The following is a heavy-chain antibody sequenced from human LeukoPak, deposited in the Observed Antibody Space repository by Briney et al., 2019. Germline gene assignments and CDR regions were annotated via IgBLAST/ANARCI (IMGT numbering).Heavy chain of an antibody. CDR1: GYSISSGYC. V-gene: IGHV4-38-2*02. Sequence: PSETLSLTCTVSGYSISSGYCWGWIRQPPGMGLEWIGSMYHSGSTYYNPSLKSRVTISLDTSKNHFSLKLSSVTAADTAVYYCARVSIAAAGSYDYWGQGTLVTVSS. CDR2: MYHSGST. D-gene: IGHD6-13*01. J-gene: IGHJ4*02. CDR3: ARVSIAAAGSYDY.